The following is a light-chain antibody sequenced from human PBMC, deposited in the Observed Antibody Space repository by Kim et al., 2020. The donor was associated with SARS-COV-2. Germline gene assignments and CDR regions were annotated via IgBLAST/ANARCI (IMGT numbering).Light chain of an antibody. Sequence: ASLGDSVTITCRASQGISNYLAWFQKKPGRAPKPLIYVASALHDGVPSKLRGSGAGTDFSLTISSLQPEDFATYYCQQYFTYPITFGQGTRLEIK. CDR1: QGISNY. J-gene: IGKJ5*01. CDR2: VAS. CDR3: QQYFTYPIT. V-gene: IGKV1-16*02.